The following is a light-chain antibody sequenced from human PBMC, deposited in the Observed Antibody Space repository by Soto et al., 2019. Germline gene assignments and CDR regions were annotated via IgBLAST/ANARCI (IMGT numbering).Light chain of an antibody. J-gene: IGKJ1*01. CDR2: KAS. CDR3: QQYNSYSRT. CDR1: QSISSW. V-gene: IGKV1-5*03. Sequence: DIQMTQSPSTLSASVGDRVTITCRASQSISSWLAWFQQKPGKAPNFLIHKASSLESGVPSRFSGSGSGPEFTLSINGLQPDDFATYYCQQYNSYSRTFGQGTKVDIK.